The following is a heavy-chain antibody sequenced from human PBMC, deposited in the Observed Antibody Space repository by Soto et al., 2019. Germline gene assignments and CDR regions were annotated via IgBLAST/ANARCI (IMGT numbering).Heavy chain of an antibody. J-gene: IGHJ4*02. Sequence: QVQLQESGPGLVKPSETLSLTCTVSDASLSSYFWNWIRRPPGKGLEWIGYVSYSGSSNYNPSLKNRVAVSLDTSKNQFSLKLRSVTAADTVVYYCTRLRYGGAFDYWGQGTLVTVSS. CDR3: TRLRYGGAFDY. CDR1: DASLSSYF. CDR2: VSYSGSS. V-gene: IGHV4-59*08. D-gene: IGHD4-17*01.